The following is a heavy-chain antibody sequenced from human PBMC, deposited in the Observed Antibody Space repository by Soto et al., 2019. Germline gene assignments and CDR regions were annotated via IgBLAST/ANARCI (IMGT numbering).Heavy chain of an antibody. J-gene: IGHJ3*02. V-gene: IGHV3-53*01. CDR3: ARNYDSTAGGALDI. Sequence: EVQLVESGGGLIQPGGSLRLSCAASGFTVSSNYMSWVRQAPGKGLEWVSVIYSGGSTYYADSVKGRFTSSRDNSKNTLYLQMNSLRAEDTAVYYCARNYDSTAGGALDIWAQGTRVTVSS. CDR2: IYSGGST. D-gene: IGHD3-22*01. CDR1: GFTVSSNY.